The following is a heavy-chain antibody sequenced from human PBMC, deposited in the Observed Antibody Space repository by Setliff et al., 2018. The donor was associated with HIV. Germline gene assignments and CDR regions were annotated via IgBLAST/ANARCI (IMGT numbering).Heavy chain of an antibody. V-gene: IGHV1-2*06. Sequence: PWASVKVSCKTSGYTFDGHYLHWVRQAPGQGLEWMGRISPNNFNTQYAKNFQGRVTMTWDTSTSTGYMEVYRLRSDDTAVYFCARSCRSSGYCHFDYWGQGTLVTVSS. J-gene: IGHJ4*02. CDR2: ISPNNFNT. D-gene: IGHD3-22*01. CDR3: ARSCRSSGYCHFDY. CDR1: GYTFDGHY.